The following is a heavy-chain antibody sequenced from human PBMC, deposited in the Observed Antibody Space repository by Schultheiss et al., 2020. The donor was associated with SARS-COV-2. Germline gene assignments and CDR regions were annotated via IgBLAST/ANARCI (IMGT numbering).Heavy chain of an antibody. J-gene: IGHJ4*02. Sequence: SETLSLTCTVSGGSISSGSYYWSWIRQPAGKGLEWIGRIYTSGSTNYNPSLKSRVTISVDTSKNQFSLKLSSVTAADTAVYYCARLGSGWQIDYWGQGTLVTVSS. CDR2: IYTSGST. D-gene: IGHD6-19*01. CDR3: ARLGSGWQIDY. CDR1: GGSISSGSYY. V-gene: IGHV4-61*02.